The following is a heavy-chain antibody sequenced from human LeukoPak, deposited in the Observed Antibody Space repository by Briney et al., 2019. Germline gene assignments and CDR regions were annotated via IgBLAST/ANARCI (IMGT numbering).Heavy chain of an antibody. Sequence: ASVKVSCKASGYTFTSYDISWVRQAPGQGLEWMGWISAYNGNTNYAQKLQGRVTMTTDTSTSTAYMELRSLRSDDTAVYYCARWRGVYYYDSSGAHAFDIWGQGTMVTVSS. CDR2: ISAYNGNT. CDR1: GYTFTSYD. D-gene: IGHD3-22*01. V-gene: IGHV1-18*01. J-gene: IGHJ3*02. CDR3: ARWRGVYYYDSSGAHAFDI.